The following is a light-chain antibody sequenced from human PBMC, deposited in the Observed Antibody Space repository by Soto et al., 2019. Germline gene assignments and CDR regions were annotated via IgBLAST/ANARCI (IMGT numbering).Light chain of an antibody. Sequence: AIRMTQSPSSLSASTGDRVTITCRASQGISSYLAWYHQKPGKAPKLLIYAASTLQSGIPSRCSGSGSETAFPLTISCLQSEDFATYYCQQYYSYPQYTFGQGTKLEIK. CDR1: QGISSY. V-gene: IGKV1-8*01. CDR3: QQYYSYPQYT. CDR2: AAS. J-gene: IGKJ2*01.